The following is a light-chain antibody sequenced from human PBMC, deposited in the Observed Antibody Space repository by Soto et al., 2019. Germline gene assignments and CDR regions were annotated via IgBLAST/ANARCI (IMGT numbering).Light chain of an antibody. V-gene: IGKV1-5*03. CDR1: QSISVW. CDR3: QQYNSYSPT. Sequence: DIQRTQSPSTLSASVGDRFTITCLASQSISVWLAWYQQKAGKAPNLLIYKASRLESGVTSRFSGSGSETEFTLTISGLQPGDSATYYCQQYNSYSPTVGQVTKVEIK. J-gene: IGKJ1*01. CDR2: KAS.